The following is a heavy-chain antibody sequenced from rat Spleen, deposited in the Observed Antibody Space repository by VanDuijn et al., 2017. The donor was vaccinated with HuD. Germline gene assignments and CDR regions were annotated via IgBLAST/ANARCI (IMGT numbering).Heavy chain of an antibody. V-gene: IGHV5-29*01. CDR1: GFSFSDYY. D-gene: IGHD1-4*01. Sequence: EVQLVESDGGLVQPGRSLKLSCAASGFSFSDYYMAWVRQAPTKGLEWVATLSYDASAPYYRDSVKGRFTISRDNAKNTQYLQMDSLRSEDTATYYCARLLYPGIPDYWGQGVMVTVSS. J-gene: IGHJ2*01. CDR3: ARLLYPGIPDY. CDR2: LSYDASAP.